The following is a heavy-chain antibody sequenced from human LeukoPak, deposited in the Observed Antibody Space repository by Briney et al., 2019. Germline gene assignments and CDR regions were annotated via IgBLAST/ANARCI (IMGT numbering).Heavy chain of an antibody. Sequence: PSETLSLTCTVSGDSISSYYWSWIRQSPGKGLEWIGYIYYSGSTNYNPSLKSRVTISVDTSKNQFSLKLSSVTAADTAVYYCAREDCSGTSCSEYVWGQGTTVTVPS. CDR3: AREDCSGTSCSEYV. V-gene: IGHV4-59*01. CDR2: IYYSGST. CDR1: GDSISSYY. J-gene: IGHJ6*02. D-gene: IGHD2-2*01.